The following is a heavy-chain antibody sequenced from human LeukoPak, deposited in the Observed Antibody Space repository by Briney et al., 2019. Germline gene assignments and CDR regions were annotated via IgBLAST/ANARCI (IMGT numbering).Heavy chain of an antibody. CDR1: GLTFSTSG. CDR2: IGPTGFDR. D-gene: IGHD1-14*01. J-gene: IGHJ4*02. CDR3: ATETNGRHYDY. Sequence: PGGSRRLSCTTSGLTFSTSGFNWVRKAPGKGLEWVASIGPTGFDRYHADSIKGRFTISRDNANNFLYLQMDSLRAEDTAVYYCATETNGRHYDYWGQGTLLTVSS. V-gene: IGHV3-21*06.